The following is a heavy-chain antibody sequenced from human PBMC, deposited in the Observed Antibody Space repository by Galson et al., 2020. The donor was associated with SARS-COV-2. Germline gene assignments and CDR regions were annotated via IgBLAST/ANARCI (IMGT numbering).Heavy chain of an antibody. CDR2: ISGSGGST. Sequence: GESLKISCAASGLTFSSYAMSWVRQAPGKGLEWVSAISGSGGSTYYADSVKGRFTISRDNSKNTLYLQMNSLRAEDTAVYYCAKVAQVGSSVDFDYWGQGTLVTVSS. CDR1: GLTFSSYA. D-gene: IGHD6-6*01. V-gene: IGHV3-23*01. J-gene: IGHJ4*02. CDR3: AKVAQVGSSVDFDY.